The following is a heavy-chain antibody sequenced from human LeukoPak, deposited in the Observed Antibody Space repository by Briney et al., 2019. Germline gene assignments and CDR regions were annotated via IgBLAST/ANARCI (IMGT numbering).Heavy chain of an antibody. D-gene: IGHD6-13*01. J-gene: IGHJ4*02. Sequence: HPGGSLRLSCAASGFTFSSYAMSWVRQAPGKGLEWVSAIGGSGDSTYYGDSVKGRFTISRDNSKNTLYLQMNSLRAEDTAVYYCAKTRPLDSSSWSHGDYWGQGTLVTVSS. CDR2: IGGSGDST. CDR3: AKTRPLDSSSWSHGDY. CDR1: GFTFSSYA. V-gene: IGHV3-23*01.